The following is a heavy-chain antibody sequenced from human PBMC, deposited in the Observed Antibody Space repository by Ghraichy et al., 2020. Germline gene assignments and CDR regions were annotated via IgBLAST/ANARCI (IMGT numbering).Heavy chain of an antibody. CDR3: ARGTRIYGFFLYYYYGMDV. D-gene: IGHD3-10*01. Sequence: SETLSLTCAVYGGSFSGYYWSWIRQPPGKGLEWIGEINHSGSTNYNPSLKSRVTISVDTSKNQFSLKLSSVTAADTAVYYCARGTRIYGFFLYYYYGMDVWGQGTTVTVSS. V-gene: IGHV4-34*01. CDR2: INHSGST. J-gene: IGHJ6*02. CDR1: GGSFSGYY.